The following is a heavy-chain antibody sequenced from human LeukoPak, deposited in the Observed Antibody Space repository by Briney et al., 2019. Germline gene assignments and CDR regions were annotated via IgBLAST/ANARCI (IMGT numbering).Heavy chain of an antibody. J-gene: IGHJ5*02. D-gene: IGHD2-2*01. CDR2: IYTSGST. CDR1: GGSISSGSYY. V-gene: IGHV4-61*02. Sequence: PSQTLSLTCIVSGGSISSGSYYWSWIRQPAGKGLEWIGRIYTSGSTNYNPSLKSRVTISVDTSKDQFSLKLSSVTAADTAVYYCARDREVVPAATPSNWFDPWGQGTLVTVSS. CDR3: ARDREVVPAATPSNWFDP.